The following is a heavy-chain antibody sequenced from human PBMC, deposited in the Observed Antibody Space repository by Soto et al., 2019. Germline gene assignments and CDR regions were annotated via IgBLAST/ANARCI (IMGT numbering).Heavy chain of an antibody. Sequence: SETLSLTCTVSGGSISSYYWSWIRQPPGKGLEWIGFIYYSGSTNYNPSLKSRVTISVDTSKNQFSLRAEDTALFYCARDPGGTDFAEWTYYFDYWGQGTLVTVSS. D-gene: IGHD3-3*01. CDR2: IYYSGST. CDR1: GGSISSYY. CDR3: ARDPGGTDFAEWTYYFDY. V-gene: IGHV4-59*01. J-gene: IGHJ4*02.